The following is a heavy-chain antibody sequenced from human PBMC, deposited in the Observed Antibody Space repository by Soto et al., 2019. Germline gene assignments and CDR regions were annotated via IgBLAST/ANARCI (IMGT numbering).Heavy chain of an antibody. CDR3: ARDHAKDGMDV. CDR2: IIHIFCTA. J-gene: IGHJ6*02. V-gene: IGHV1-69*06. CDR1: GGTXISYA. Sequence: SXKVSFKASGGTXISYARSWVRQAPGQGLEWMGGIIHIFCTANYAQKFQGRVTITEDKSTSTAYMELSSLRSEDTAVYYCARDHAKDGMDVWGQGTTVTVSS.